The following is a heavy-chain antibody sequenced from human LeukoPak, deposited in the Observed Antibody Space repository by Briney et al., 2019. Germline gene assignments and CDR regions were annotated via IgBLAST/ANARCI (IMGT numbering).Heavy chain of an antibody. J-gene: IGHJ4*02. CDR1: GFSFGSFW. CDR2: INEDGSQT. V-gene: IGHV3-7*01. CDR3: VRDVGYFHFDS. Sequence: GGSLRLSCAASGFSFGSFWMTLIRQAPGKGLEWVGHINEDGSQTNYIDSVTGRFTISRDNTKDSLYLQMNSLRAEDTAVYFCVRDVGYFHFDSWAREFWSPSLQ. D-gene: IGHD1-1*01.